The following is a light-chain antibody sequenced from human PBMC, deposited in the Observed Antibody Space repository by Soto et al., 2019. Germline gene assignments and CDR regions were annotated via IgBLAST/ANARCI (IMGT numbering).Light chain of an antibody. Sequence: EIVLTQSPGTLSLSPWERATLSCRASQSVSSSYLAWYQQKPGQAPRLLIYGASSRATGIPDRFSGSGSGTDFTLTISRLEPEDFAVYYCQQYGSRTWTFGQGTKVDIK. CDR3: QQYGSRTWT. J-gene: IGKJ1*01. CDR1: QSVSSSY. V-gene: IGKV3-20*01. CDR2: GAS.